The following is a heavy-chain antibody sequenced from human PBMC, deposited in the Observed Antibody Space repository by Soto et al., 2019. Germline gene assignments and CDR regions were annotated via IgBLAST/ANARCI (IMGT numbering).Heavy chain of an antibody. CDR3: ARGAYYDFWSGRAPQRIHFDY. V-gene: IGHV1-18*01. D-gene: IGHD3-3*01. J-gene: IGHJ4*02. CDR1: GYTFTSYG. Sequence: GASVKVSCKASGYTFTSYGINWVRQAPGQGLEWMGWISAYNGNTNYPQKLQGRVTMTTDTSTRTAYMELRSLRSDDTAVYYCARGAYYDFWSGRAPQRIHFDYWGQGTLVTVSS. CDR2: ISAYNGNT.